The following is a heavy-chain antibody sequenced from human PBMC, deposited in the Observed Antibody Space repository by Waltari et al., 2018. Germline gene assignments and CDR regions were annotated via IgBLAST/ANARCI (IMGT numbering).Heavy chain of an antibody. CDR2: ISWNSGII. CDR3: AKDSSGWYEGAFDI. V-gene: IGHV3-9*01. Sequence: EVQLVESGGGLVQPGRSLRLSCAASGFTFDDYAMHWVRPAPGKGLEWVSGISWNSGIIGYADSVNGRFTISRDNAKNSLYLQMNSLRAEDTALYYCAKDSSGWYEGAFDIWGQGTMVTVSS. J-gene: IGHJ3*02. CDR1: GFTFDDYA. D-gene: IGHD6-19*01.